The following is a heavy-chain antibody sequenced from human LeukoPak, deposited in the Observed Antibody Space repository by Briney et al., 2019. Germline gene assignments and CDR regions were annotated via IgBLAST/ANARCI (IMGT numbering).Heavy chain of an antibody. CDR3: PCVVYSTKGECMNYDY. CDR2: INPNSGGT. V-gene: IGHV1-2*02. Sequence: GASVKVPCKASGYMFTAPYISWMRQAPGHGLEWMGWINPNSGGTRYAQTFQGRITVTRDTSTITAYMELSGLRYDYTTVYYCPCVVYSTKGECMNYDYWGQGTLVTVSS. CDR1: GYMFTAPY. J-gene: IGHJ4*02. D-gene: IGHD2-8*01.